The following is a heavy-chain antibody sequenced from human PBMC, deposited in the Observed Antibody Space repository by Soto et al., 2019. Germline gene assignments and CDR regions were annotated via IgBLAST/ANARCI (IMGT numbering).Heavy chain of an antibody. Sequence: QVQLVQSGAEVKKPGASVKVSCKASGYTFTIYATHWVRQAPGQRLEWMGWINAANGNTKYSQKFQGRVTITRDTSASTAYMELSSLRSEDTAVYYCARAPSWYIFDYWGQGTLVTVSS. J-gene: IGHJ4*02. CDR1: GYTFTIYA. CDR2: INAANGNT. D-gene: IGHD6-13*01. V-gene: IGHV1-3*01. CDR3: ARAPSWYIFDY.